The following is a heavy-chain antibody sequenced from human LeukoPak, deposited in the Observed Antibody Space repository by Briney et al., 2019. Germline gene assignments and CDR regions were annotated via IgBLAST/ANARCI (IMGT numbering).Heavy chain of an antibody. CDR1: GFTFSSHG. Sequence: GGSLRLSCVASGFTFSSHGMNWVRQAPGKGLEWVSAISGSGGSTYYADSAKGRFTISRDNAKNTLYLQMNSLRAEYTAVYYCAKLTMTVDYWGQGTLVTVSS. D-gene: IGHD3-22*01. CDR3: AKLTMTVDY. CDR2: ISGSGGST. J-gene: IGHJ4*02. V-gene: IGHV3-23*01.